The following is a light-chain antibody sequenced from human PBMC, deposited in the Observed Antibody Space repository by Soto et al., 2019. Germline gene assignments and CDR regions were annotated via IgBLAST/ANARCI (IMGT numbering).Light chain of an antibody. V-gene: IGKV1-5*01. CDR2: DAS. J-gene: IGKJ1*01. CDR1: QSISSW. Sequence: DIQMTQSPSTLSASVGDRVTITCRASQSISSWLAWYQQEPGKAPKLLIYDASSLESGVPSRFSGSGSGTEFTLTISSLQPDDFATYYCQQYNSYPWTCGQGTKVEIK. CDR3: QQYNSYPWT.